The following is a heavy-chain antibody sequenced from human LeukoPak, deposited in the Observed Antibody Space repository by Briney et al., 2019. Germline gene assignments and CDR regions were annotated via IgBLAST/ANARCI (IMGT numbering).Heavy chain of an antibody. CDR3: ASWQYSSSSTDY. CDR2: IYHSGST. V-gene: IGHV4-39*07. D-gene: IGHD6-6*01. Sequence: SETLSLTCTVSSGSISSSNYYWGWIRQPPGKGLEWIGSIYHSGSTYYKPSLKSRVTISVDMSKNQVSLKLSSVTAADTAVYYCASWQYSSSSTDYWGQGTLVTVSS. J-gene: IGHJ4*02. CDR1: SGSISSSNYY.